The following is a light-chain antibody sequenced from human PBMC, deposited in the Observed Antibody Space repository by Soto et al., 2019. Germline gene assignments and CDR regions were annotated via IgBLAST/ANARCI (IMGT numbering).Light chain of an antibody. Sequence: SYVVTQPPSVSVAPGQTARITCEASNIGSKSVHWYQQKPGQAPLLVVYGESDRPSGTPERISGSDSGNTATLTISGVEAWDEADYYCQVCDRSSDHVVFGGGTKVTVL. V-gene: IGLV3-21*02. CDR2: GES. CDR3: QVCDRSSDHVV. CDR1: NIGSKS. J-gene: IGLJ3*02.